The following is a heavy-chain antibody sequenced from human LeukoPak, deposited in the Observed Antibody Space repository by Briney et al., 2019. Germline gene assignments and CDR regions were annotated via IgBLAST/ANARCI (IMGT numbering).Heavy chain of an antibody. CDR3: ARGWATVTTGGFDY. V-gene: IGHV4-30-2*01. CDR1: GGSISSGGYS. Sequence: SETLSLTCAVSGGSISSGGYSWSWIRQPPGKGLEWIGYIYHSGSTYYNPSLKSRVTISVDRSKNQFSLKLSSVTAADTAVYYCARGWATVTTGGFDYWGQGTLVTVSS. D-gene: IGHD4-17*01. CDR2: IYHSGST. J-gene: IGHJ4*02.